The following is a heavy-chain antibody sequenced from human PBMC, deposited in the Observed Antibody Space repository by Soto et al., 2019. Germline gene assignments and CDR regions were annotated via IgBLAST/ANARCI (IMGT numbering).Heavy chain of an antibody. CDR3: TTAGYGSSVSVY. D-gene: IGHD5-12*01. Sequence: PGGSLRLSCAASGFTFSNAWMSWVRQAPGKGLEWVGRIKSKTDGGTIEYAAPVKGRFTISRDDSKNTLYLQMNSLETEDTAVYYCTTAGYGSSVSVYWGQGTLVTVSS. CDR1: GFTFSNAW. V-gene: IGHV3-15*01. CDR2: IKSKTDGGTI. J-gene: IGHJ4*02.